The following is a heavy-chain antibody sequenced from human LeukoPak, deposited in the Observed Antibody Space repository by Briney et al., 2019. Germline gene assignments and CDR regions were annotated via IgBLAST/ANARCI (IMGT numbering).Heavy chain of an antibody. V-gene: IGHV1-8*01. D-gene: IGHD6-19*01. CDR3: ARGMQWLEYYYYGMDV. J-gene: IGHJ6*02. Sequence: ASVKVSCKASGYTFTSYDINWVRQATGQGLEWMGWMNPNSGNTGYAQKFQGRVTMTRNTSISTAYMELSSLRSEGTAVYYCARGMQWLEYYYYGMDVWGQGTTVTVSS. CDR2: MNPNSGNT. CDR1: GYTFTSYD.